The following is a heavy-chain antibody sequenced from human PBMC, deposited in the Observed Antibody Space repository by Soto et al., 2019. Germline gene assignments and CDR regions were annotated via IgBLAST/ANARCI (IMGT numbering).Heavy chain of an antibody. J-gene: IGHJ3*02. CDR3: ASSDDSSGYADI. V-gene: IGHV4-31*03. Sequence: TLSLTCTVSGGSISSGGYYWSWIRQHPGKGLEWIGYIYYSGSTYYNPSLKSRVTISVDTSKNQFSLKLSSVTAADTAVYYCASSDDSSGYADIWGQGTMVTVSS. CDR1: GGSISSGGYY. CDR2: IYYSGST. D-gene: IGHD3-22*01.